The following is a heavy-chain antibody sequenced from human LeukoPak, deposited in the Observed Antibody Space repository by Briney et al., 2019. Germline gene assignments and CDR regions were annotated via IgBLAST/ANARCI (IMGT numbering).Heavy chain of an antibody. CDR1: GGTFSSYA. Sequence: GASVKVSCKASGGTFSSYAISWVRQAPGQGLEWMGIINPSGGSTSYAQKFQGRVTMTRDMSTSTVYMELSSLRSEDTAVYYCARAPHYDSSGYSVQDHYWGQGTLVTVSS. D-gene: IGHD3-22*01. J-gene: IGHJ4*02. CDR2: INPSGGST. CDR3: ARAPHYDSSGYSVQDHY. V-gene: IGHV1-46*01.